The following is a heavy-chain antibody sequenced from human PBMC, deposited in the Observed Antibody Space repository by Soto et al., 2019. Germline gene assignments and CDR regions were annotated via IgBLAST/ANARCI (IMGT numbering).Heavy chain of an antibody. CDR1: GGSISSYY. V-gene: IGHV4-59*01. J-gene: IGHJ4*02. Sequence: QVQLQESGPGLVKPSETLSLTCTVSGGSISSYYWSWIRQPPGKGLEWIGYIYYSGSTNYNPSLKSRVTISVDTSKNQFSLKLGSVTAADTAVYYCARWYGGSLDYWGQGTLVTVSS. CDR3: ARWYGGSLDY. D-gene: IGHD4-17*01. CDR2: IYYSGST.